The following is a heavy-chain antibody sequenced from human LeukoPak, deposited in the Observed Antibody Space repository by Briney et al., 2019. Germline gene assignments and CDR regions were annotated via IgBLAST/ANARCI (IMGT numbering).Heavy chain of an antibody. CDR1: GYTFTSYG. D-gene: IGHD6-19*01. V-gene: IGHV1-18*01. CDR3: ARNSHGYSSGWLQFNFDY. CDR2: INTYNGNT. J-gene: IGHJ4*02. Sequence: EASVSVSCKASGYTFTSYGITWVRQAPGQGREGVGWINTYNGNTNYAQKLQGRVTITTDTSTSTAYMELRSLRSDDTAVYYCARNSHGYSSGWLQFNFDYWGQGTLVTVSS.